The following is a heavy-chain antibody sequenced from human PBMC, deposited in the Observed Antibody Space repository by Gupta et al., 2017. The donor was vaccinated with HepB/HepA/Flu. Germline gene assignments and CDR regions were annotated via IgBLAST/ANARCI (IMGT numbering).Heavy chain of an antibody. Sequence: QITLKESGPTLVKPTQTLTLTCTFSGFSLSTSGVGVGWIRQPPGKALEWLALIYWDDDKRYSPSLKSRLTITKDTSKNQVVLTMTNMDPVDTATYYCAHRRGGAYGDYNYYYGMDVWGQGTTVTVSS. CDR1: GFSLSTSGVG. CDR3: AHRRGGAYGDYNYYYGMDV. J-gene: IGHJ6*02. V-gene: IGHV2-5*02. D-gene: IGHD4-17*01. CDR2: IYWDDDK.